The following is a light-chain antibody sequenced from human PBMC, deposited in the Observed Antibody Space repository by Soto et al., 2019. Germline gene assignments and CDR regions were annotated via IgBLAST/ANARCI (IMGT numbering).Light chain of an antibody. J-gene: IGKJ1*01. Sequence: DIQMTQSPSTLSASVGDRVIITCRASQSISSWLAWYQQKPGTAPKLLIYKASTLQSGVPSRFSGSGSGTEFTLTLSSLQPDDSATYYCQQYSDNWTFGQGTKVEIK. V-gene: IGKV1-5*03. CDR2: KAS. CDR3: QQYSDNWT. CDR1: QSISSW.